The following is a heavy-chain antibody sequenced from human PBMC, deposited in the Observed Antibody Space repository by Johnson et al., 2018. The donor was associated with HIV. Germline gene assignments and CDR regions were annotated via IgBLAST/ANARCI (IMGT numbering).Heavy chain of an antibody. V-gene: IGHV3-30-3*01. CDR1: GFTFSSYA. CDR3: ARDRVPAAIGLAYRGAFDI. CDR2: ISYDGSNK. Sequence: QVQLVESGGGLVQPGGSLRLSCAASGFTFSSYAMSWVRQAPGKGLEWVAVISYDGSNKYYADSVKGRFTISRDNSKNTLYLQMNSLRAEDTAVYYCARDRVPAAIGLAYRGAFDIWGQGTMVTVSS. D-gene: IGHD2-2*02. J-gene: IGHJ3*02.